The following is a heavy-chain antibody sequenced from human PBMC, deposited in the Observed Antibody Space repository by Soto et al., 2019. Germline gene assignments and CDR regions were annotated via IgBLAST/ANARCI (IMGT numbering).Heavy chain of an antibody. CDR2: INHSGST. Sequence: SETLSRTCAVYGGSFSGYYWSWIRHPPPTGQEWTGEINHSGSTNYNPTPKTRVTISVDTSKNQFSLRLGAVTAADSGVYYCARFESGEFYYWGQGTLVTVSS. CDR3: ARFESGEFYY. D-gene: IGHD3-9*01. CDR1: GGSFSGYY. J-gene: IGHJ4*02. V-gene: IGHV4-34*01.